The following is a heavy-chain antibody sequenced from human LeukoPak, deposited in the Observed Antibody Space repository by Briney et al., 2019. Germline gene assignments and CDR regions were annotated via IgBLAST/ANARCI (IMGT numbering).Heavy chain of an antibody. CDR2: INPNSGGT. CDR3: ARACGFNSGSYWHDY. V-gene: IGHV1-2*02. J-gene: IGHJ4*02. CDR1: GYTFTGYY. Sequence: GASVKVSCKASGYTFTGYYIHWVRQSPGQGLEWMGWINPNSGGTNYAQKFQGRVTMSRDTSISTAYIELSRLRSDDTAVYYCARACGFNSGSYWHDYWGQGTLVTVSS. D-gene: IGHD1-26*01.